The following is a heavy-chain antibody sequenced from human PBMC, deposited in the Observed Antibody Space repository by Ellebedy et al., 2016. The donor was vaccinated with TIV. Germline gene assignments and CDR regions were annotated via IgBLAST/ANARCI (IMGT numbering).Heavy chain of an antibody. V-gene: IGHV3-11*06. CDR2: ISSSSSYI. J-gene: IGHJ4*02. Sequence: GESLKISCAASGFTFSEDYMSWIRQAPGKGLEWVSSISSSSSYIYYADSVKGRFTISRDNAKNSLYLQMNSLRAEDTAVYYCASFVGYCSGGSCYIYWGQGTLVTVSS. CDR3: ASFVGYCSGGSCYIY. D-gene: IGHD2-15*01. CDR1: GFTFSEDY.